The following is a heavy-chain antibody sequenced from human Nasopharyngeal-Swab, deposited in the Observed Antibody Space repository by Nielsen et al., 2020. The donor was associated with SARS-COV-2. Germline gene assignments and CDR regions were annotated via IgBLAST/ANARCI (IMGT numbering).Heavy chain of an antibody. D-gene: IGHD3-10*01. CDR2: IESKTDGGTT. V-gene: IGHV3-15*04. CDR3: TTAGAY. CDR1: GFTFSNAW. Sequence: GESLKISCAASGFTFSNAWMSWVRQAPGKGLEWVGRIESKTDGGTTDYAAPVKGRFTISRDDSKNTLYLQMNSLKTEDTAVYYCTTAGAYWGQGTLVTVSS. J-gene: IGHJ4*02.